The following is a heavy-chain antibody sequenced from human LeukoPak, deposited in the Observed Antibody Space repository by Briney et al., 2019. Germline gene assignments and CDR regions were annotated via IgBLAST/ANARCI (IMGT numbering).Heavy chain of an antibody. CDR1: GFTLSSYD. Sequence: GGSLRLSCAASGFTLSSYDMHWVRQATGKGLEWVSAIGTAGDTYYPGSVKGRFTISRENAKNSLYLQMNSLRAGDTAVYYCVRGYNPYYYYYGMDVWGQGTTVTVSS. CDR2: IGTAGDT. V-gene: IGHV3-13*01. CDR3: VRGYNPYYYYYGMDV. D-gene: IGHD5-24*01. J-gene: IGHJ6*02.